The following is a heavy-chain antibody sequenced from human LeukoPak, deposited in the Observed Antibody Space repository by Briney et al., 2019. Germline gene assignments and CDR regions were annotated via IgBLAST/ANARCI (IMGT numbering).Heavy chain of an antibody. CDR3: ARSEIALAGTNYYGMDV. D-gene: IGHD6-19*01. CDR2: ISSSGGST. V-gene: IGHV3-64*01. Sequence: TGGSLRLSCAASGFTFSRSAMHWVRQAPGRGLEYVSGISSSGGSTYYANSVKGRFTISRDNSKNTLYLQMGSLRGEDMAVYYCARSEIALAGTNYYGMDVWGQGTTVTVSS. CDR1: GFTFSRSA. J-gene: IGHJ6*02.